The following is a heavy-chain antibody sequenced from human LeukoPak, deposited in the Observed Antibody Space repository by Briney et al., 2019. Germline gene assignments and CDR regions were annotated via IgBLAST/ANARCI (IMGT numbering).Heavy chain of an antibody. J-gene: IGHJ6*02. CDR1: GFTFSIYG. V-gene: IGHV3-33*01. CDR2: IWYDGIYK. D-gene: IGHD4/OR15-4a*01. Sequence: PGGSLRLSCAASGFTFSIYGMHWVRQAPGKGLEWVAVIWYDGIYKYYADSVKGRFTISRDDSKNSLYLQMNSVRAQDTAVYYCARDHFKPGAPDHYYGLDVWGQGTTVTVSS. CDR3: ARDHFKPGAPDHYYGLDV.